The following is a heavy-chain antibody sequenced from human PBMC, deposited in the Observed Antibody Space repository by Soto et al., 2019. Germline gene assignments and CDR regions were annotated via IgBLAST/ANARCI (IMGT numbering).Heavy chain of an antibody. CDR2: ISSSSSTI. V-gene: IGHV3-48*01. Sequence: GGSLRLSCAASGFTFSSYSMNWVRQAPGKGLEWVSYISSSSSTIYYSDPVKGRFTMSRDNAKNSLYLQMNSLTAEDTAVNYCARVPLAAAGPDRDKNGFDPWGQGTLVTVSS. D-gene: IGHD6-13*01. CDR1: GFTFSSYS. CDR3: ARVPLAAAGPDRDKNGFDP. J-gene: IGHJ5*02.